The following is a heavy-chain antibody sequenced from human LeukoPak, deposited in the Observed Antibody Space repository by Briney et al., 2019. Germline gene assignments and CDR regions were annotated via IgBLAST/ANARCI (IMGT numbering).Heavy chain of an antibody. Sequence: ASVTVSCKASGYTFTSYYMHWVRQAPGQGLEWMGIIKPSGASPSYAQQFQGRVTMTRDTSTGTVYMELSSLRSEDTAVYYCASSKGYYMDVWGKGTTVTIS. J-gene: IGHJ6*03. CDR3: ASSKGYYMDV. V-gene: IGHV1-46*03. CDR1: GYTFTSYY. CDR2: IKPSGASP.